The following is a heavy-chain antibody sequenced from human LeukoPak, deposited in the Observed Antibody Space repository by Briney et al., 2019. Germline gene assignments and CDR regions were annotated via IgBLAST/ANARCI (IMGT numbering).Heavy chain of an antibody. D-gene: IGHD5-18*01. CDR3: ARATSYGTPIDY. CDR1: GGSISSGGYY. V-gene: IGHV4-61*02. Sequence: SQTLSLTCTVSGGSISSGGYYWSWIRQPAGKGLEWIGRIYTSGSTNYNPSLKSRVTMSVDTSKNQFSQKLSSVTAADTAVYYCARATSYGTPIDYWGQGTLVTVSS. CDR2: IYTSGST. J-gene: IGHJ4*02.